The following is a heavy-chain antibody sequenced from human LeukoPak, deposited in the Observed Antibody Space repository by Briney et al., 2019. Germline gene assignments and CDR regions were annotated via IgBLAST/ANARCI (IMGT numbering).Heavy chain of an antibody. D-gene: IGHD4-17*01. CDR3: ARLGLTTVTSGVDY. J-gene: IGHJ4*02. Sequence: SETLSLTCTVSGGSISSSSYYWGWIRQPPGKGLEWIGSIYYSGSTCYNPSLKSRVTISVDTSKNQFSLKLSSVTAADTAVYYCARLGLTTVTSGVDYWGQGTLVTVSS. CDR1: GGSISSSSYY. V-gene: IGHV4-39*01. CDR2: IYYSGST.